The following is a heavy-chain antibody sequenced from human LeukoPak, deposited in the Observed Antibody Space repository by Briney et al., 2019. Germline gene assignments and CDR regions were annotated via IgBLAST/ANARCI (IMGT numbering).Heavy chain of an antibody. V-gene: IGHV1-46*01. Sequence: ASVTVSCKASGYIFTSYYMHGVRQAPGQGFEWMGVINPSGGSTSYAQKFQGRVTMTRDTSTSTVYMELSSLRSEDTAVYYCARGNGGFWGQGTLVTVSS. CDR3: ARGNGGF. D-gene: IGHD4-23*01. J-gene: IGHJ4*02. CDR1: GYIFTSYY. CDR2: INPSGGST.